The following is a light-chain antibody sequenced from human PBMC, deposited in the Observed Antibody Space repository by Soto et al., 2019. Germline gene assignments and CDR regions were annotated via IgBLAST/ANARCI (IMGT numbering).Light chain of an antibody. CDR3: QQYGTSPYT. CDR1: QSVSSSY. V-gene: IGKV3-20*01. J-gene: IGKJ2*01. Sequence: IALTQSPGALSLSPGEIATLSCTTSQSVSSSYLAWYQKKPGQAPRLLIYGASNRANGIPDRFSGSGSGTDFTLTISRLEPEDFAVYYCQQYGTSPYTFGQGTKVDIK. CDR2: GAS.